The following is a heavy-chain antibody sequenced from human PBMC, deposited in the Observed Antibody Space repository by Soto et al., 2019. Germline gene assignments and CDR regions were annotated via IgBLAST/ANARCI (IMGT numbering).Heavy chain of an antibody. CDR2: IIPILGIA. Sequence: EASVKVSCKASGGTFSSYTISWVRQAPGQGLEWMGRIIPILGIANYAQKFQGRVTITADKSTSTAYMELSSLRSEDTAVYYCARDPSPPIVGATHPVDVWGQGTTVTVSS. J-gene: IGHJ6*02. V-gene: IGHV1-69*04. CDR1: GGTFSSYT. D-gene: IGHD1-26*01. CDR3: ARDPSPPIVGATHPVDV.